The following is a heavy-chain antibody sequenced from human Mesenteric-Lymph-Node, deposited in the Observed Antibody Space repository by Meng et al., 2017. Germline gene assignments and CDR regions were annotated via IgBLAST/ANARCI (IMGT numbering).Heavy chain of an antibody. CDR2: IIPKFGIV. V-gene: IGHV1-69*04. J-gene: IGHJ4*02. CDR1: GGTFSSYT. CDR3: ARDAIGYGDYGDDY. Sequence: SVKVSCKASGGTFSSYTINWVRQAPGQGLEWMGRIIPKFGIVNYAQKFQGRATITADKSTSTAYMELSSLRSEDTAVYYCARDAIGYGDYGDDYWGQGTLVTVSS. D-gene: IGHD4-17*01.